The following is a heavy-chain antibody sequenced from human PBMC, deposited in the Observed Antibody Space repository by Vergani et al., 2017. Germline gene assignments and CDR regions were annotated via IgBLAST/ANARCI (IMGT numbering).Heavy chain of an antibody. D-gene: IGHD2-15*01. CDR2: ISAYNGNT. CDR1: GYTFTSYG. V-gene: IGHV1-18*04. J-gene: IGHJ6*02. Sequence: QVQLVQSGAEVKKPGASVKVSCKASGYTFTSYGISWVRQAPGQGLEWMGWISAYNGNTNYAQKLQGRVTMTTDTSTSTAYMELRSLRSDDTAVYYCASFVVVVAATKYYYYCMDVWGQGTTVTVSS. CDR3: ASFVVVVAATKYYYYCMDV.